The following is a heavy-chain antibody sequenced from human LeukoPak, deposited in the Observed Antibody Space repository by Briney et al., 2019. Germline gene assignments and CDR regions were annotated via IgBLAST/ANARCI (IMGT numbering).Heavy chain of an antibody. CDR1: GYSFSSYA. D-gene: IGHD2-8*02. V-gene: IGHV1-18*04. CDR2: ISADNGKT. Sequence: ASVKVSCKVSGYSFSSYAISWVRQAPGQGIGWVGWISADNGKTNHAQKFQGRVSWTTDTSPSTAYMELRTLASDDSAVYYCASGEVGVVYRAGGRYYYHYHAMDVWGQGTTVTVSS. CDR3: ASGEVGVVYRAGGRYYYHYHAMDV. J-gene: IGHJ6*02.